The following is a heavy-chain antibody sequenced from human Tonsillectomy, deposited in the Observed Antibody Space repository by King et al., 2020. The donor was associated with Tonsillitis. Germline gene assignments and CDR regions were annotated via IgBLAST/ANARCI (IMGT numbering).Heavy chain of an antibody. CDR2: INPRVGSI. V-gene: IGHV1-46*01. CDR1: GYTFTSYY. Sequence: VQLVQSGAEVKKPGASVKVSCKASGYTFTSYYVHWVRQAPGQGLEWMGLINPRVGSISYAQDFQGRVIMTRATSTSTVYMELSSLRSEDTAVYYCARTYYYDRSGYYFGYWGQGTLVTVSS. J-gene: IGHJ4*02. D-gene: IGHD3-22*01. CDR3: ARTYYYDRSGYYFGY.